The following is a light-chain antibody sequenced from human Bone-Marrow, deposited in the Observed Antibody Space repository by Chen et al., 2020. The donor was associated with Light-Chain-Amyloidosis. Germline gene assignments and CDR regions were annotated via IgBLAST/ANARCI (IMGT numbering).Light chain of an antibody. CDR2: GVN. CDR1: DSDVGTHNL. CDR3: CSYGGRFSLM. V-gene: IGLV2-23*02. Sequence: SALTQPASVSGSPGQSGTIACTGSDSDVGTHNLVSWYQLHPGRAPKLILYGVNNRPSGVSERFSGSKTDNTASLAISGLLGAYEADYYCCSYGGRFSLMFGGGTRLTVL. J-gene: IGLJ3*02.